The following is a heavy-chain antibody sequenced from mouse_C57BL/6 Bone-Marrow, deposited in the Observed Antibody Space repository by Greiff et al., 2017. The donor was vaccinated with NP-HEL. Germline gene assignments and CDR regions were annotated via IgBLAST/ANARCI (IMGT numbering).Heavy chain of an antibody. CDR2: LYPGSGST. V-gene: IGHV1-55*01. J-gene: IGHJ2*01. D-gene: IGHD1-1*01. CDR3: ARYYYGI. Sequence: VQLQQPGAELVKPGASVKMSCKASGYTFTSYWITWVKQRPGQGLEWIGDLYPGSGSTNYNEKFTSKATLTVDTSSSTAYMQLSSLTSDDSAVYYCARYYYGIWGQGTTLTVSS. CDR1: GYTFTSYW.